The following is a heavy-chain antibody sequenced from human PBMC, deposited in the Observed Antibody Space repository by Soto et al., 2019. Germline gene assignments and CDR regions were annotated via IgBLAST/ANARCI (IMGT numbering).Heavy chain of an antibody. J-gene: IGHJ4*02. Sequence: EVQLLESGGGLVQPGGSLRLSCAASGFTFSSYAMNWVRQAPGKGLEWVSGISSSGGSTYYADSVKGRFTISRDNSKNTLYLQMNRLRGEDTAVYYCAEGDRRYYFDYWGQGTLVTVSS. V-gene: IGHV3-23*01. CDR2: ISSSGGST. CDR1: GFTFSSYA. CDR3: AEGDRRYYFDY.